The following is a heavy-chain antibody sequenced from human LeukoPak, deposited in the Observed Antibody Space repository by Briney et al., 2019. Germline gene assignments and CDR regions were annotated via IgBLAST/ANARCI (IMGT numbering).Heavy chain of an antibody. Sequence: GGSLRLSCAASGFTVSSNCMSWVRQAPGKGLEWVSVIYSGGSTYYADSVKGRFTISRDNSKNTLYLQMNGLRAEDTAVYYCARENYGDYLDYWGQGTLVTVSS. J-gene: IGHJ4*02. CDR3: ARENYGDYLDY. D-gene: IGHD4-17*01. V-gene: IGHV3-53*01. CDR2: IYSGGST. CDR1: GFTVSSNC.